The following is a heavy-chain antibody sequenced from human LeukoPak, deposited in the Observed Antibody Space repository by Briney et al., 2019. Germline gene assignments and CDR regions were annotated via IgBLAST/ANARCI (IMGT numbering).Heavy chain of an antibody. J-gene: IGHJ5*02. V-gene: IGHV3-30*02. CDR3: AKDHRSYYASGGHYRGVNWFDP. D-gene: IGHD3-10*01. CDR1: GFSFNKYG. CDR2: IRYDGSNK. Sequence: GGSLRLSCAASGFSFNKYGMHWVRQAPGKGLEWVAFIRYDGSNKYYADSVKGRFTISRDNSKNTVYVQMNSLRAEDTAVYYFAKDHRSYYASGGHYRGVNWFDPWGRGTLVTVSS.